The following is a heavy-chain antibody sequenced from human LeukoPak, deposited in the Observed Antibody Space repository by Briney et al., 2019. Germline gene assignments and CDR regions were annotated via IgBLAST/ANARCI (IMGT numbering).Heavy chain of an antibody. V-gene: IGHV3-21*04. Sequence: GGSLRLSCAASGFTFSSYSMNWVRQAPGKGLEWVSSISSSSSYIYYADSVKGRFTISRDNSKDTLYLQMNSLRAEDTAVYYCAKDRDLGYYDSSGPFDYWGQGTLVTVSS. CDR2: ISSSSSYI. CDR3: AKDRDLGYYDSSGPFDY. CDR1: GFTFSSYS. D-gene: IGHD3-22*01. J-gene: IGHJ4*02.